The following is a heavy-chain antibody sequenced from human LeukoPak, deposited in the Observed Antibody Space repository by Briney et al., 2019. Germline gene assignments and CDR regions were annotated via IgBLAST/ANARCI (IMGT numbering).Heavy chain of an antibody. D-gene: IGHD1-7*01. CDR3: ARGLALIRTWY. J-gene: IGHJ4*02. CDR2: INHSGST. CDR1: GGSFSGYY. Sequence: SETLSLTCAVYGGSFSGYYWSWIRQPPGKGLEWIGEINHSGSTNYNPSLKSRVTISVDTSKNQFSLKLSSVTAADTAVYYCARGLALIRTWYWGQGTLVTVSS. V-gene: IGHV4-34*01.